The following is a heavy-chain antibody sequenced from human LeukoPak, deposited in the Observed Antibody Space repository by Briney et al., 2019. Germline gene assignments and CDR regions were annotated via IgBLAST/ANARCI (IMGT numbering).Heavy chain of an antibody. Sequence: GGSLRLSCAASGFTFSRYAMSWVRQAPGKGLEWVSFISGSGGSTYYADSVEGRFTISRDNSKNRLYLQMNSLRAEDTAVYYCAKLRDYYGSGSSSFDYWGQGTLVTVSS. V-gene: IGHV3-23*01. J-gene: IGHJ4*02. D-gene: IGHD3-10*01. CDR3: AKLRDYYGSGSSSFDY. CDR1: GFTFSRYA. CDR2: ISGSGGST.